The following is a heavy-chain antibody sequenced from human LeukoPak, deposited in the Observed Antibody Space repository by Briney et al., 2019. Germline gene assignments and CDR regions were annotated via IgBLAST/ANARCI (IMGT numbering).Heavy chain of an antibody. V-gene: IGHV3-11*01. J-gene: IGHJ4*02. Sequence: GGSLSLSCAASGFNFSDYYMTWIRQAPGKGLEWLSYMSNNGSSAYYRDSAKGRFTISGDNAKNALYLEMNSLTVEDTAVYYCARQKRAFDYWGRGTLVTVST. CDR1: GFNFSDYY. CDR3: ARQKRAFDY. CDR2: MSNNGSSA.